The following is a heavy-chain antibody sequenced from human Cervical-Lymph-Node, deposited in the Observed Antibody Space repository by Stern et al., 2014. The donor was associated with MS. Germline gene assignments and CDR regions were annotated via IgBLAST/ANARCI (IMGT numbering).Heavy chain of an antibody. CDR1: GGSISSSGYY. CDR2: IHDSGST. V-gene: IGHV4-61*02. D-gene: IGHD1-26*01. J-gene: IGHJ5*02. Sequence: VQLVESGPGLVKPSQTLSLTCTVSGGSISSSGYYWSWIRQPADKGLEWIGRIHDSGSTYYNPSLNSRVTISMDTAKHQFSLKLPSVTAADTAVYYCATTRWDLFTWNWFDPWGQGTLVTVSS. CDR3: ATTRWDLFTWNWFDP.